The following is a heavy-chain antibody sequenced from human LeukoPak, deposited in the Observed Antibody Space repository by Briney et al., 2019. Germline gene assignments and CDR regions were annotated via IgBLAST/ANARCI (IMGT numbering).Heavy chain of an antibody. CDR2: ISSSSSYI. V-gene: IGHV3-21*01. D-gene: IGHD4-17*01. CDR3: ARTYGDYVAFDY. J-gene: IGHJ4*02. Sequence: GGSLRLSRAASGFTFSSYSMNWVRQAPGKGLEWVSSISSSSSYIYYADSVKGRFTISRDNAKNSLYLQMNSLRAEDTAVYYCARTYGDYVAFDYWGQGTLVTVSS. CDR1: GFTFSSYS.